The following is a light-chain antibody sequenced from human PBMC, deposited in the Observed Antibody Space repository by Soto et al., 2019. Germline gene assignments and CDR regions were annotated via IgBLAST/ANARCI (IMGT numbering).Light chain of an antibody. CDR1: SSDIGGYDY. CDR3: SSYTSSSTGVV. J-gene: IGLJ2*01. Sequence: QSVLTQPASVSGSPGQSITISCTGTSSDIGGYDYISWYQQHPGKVPKLIIYDVTDRPSGVSNRFSGSKSGNTASLTISGREAEDEADYYCSSYTSSSTGVVFGGGTKVTVL. V-gene: IGLV2-14*01. CDR2: DVT.